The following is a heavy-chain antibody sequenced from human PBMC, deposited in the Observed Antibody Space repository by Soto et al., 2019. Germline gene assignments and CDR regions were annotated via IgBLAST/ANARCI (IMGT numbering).Heavy chain of an antibody. CDR2: IYPGDSDT. J-gene: IGHJ6*02. CDR3: AWLGIAVAGTYGMDV. Sequence: PGESLKISCKGSGYSFTSYWIGWVRQMPGKGLEWMGIIYPGDSDTRYSPSFQGQVTISADKSISTAYLQWSSLKASDTAMYYCAWLGIAVAGTYGMDVWGQGTTVTVSS. V-gene: IGHV5-51*01. CDR1: GYSFTSYW. D-gene: IGHD6-19*01.